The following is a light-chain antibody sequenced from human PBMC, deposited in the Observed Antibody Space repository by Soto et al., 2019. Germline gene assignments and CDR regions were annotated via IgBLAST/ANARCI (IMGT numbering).Light chain of an antibody. CDR2: RNN. Sequence: QSVLTQPPSASGTPGQRVTISCSGSSSNIGSNYVYWYQQLRGTAPKLLIYRNNQRPSGVPDRFSGSRSGTSASLAISGLRSEDEADYYCAAWDDSLSGPKFGGGTKVTVL. V-gene: IGLV1-47*01. CDR3: AAWDDSLSGPK. CDR1: SSNIGSNY. J-gene: IGLJ3*02.